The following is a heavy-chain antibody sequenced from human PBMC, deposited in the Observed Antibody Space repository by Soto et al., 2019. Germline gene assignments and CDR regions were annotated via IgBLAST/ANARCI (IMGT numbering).Heavy chain of an antibody. Sequence: PSQTLSLTCAISRDSVSSNSAAWNWIRQSPSRGLEWLGRTYYRSKWYNDYAVSVKSRITINPDTSKNQFSLQLNSVTPEDTAVYYCARKLRYCSSTSCSYYGMDVWGQGTTVTVSS. D-gene: IGHD2-2*01. CDR1: RDSVSSNSAA. V-gene: IGHV6-1*01. CDR3: ARKLRYCSSTSCSYYGMDV. CDR2: TYYRSKWYN. J-gene: IGHJ6*02.